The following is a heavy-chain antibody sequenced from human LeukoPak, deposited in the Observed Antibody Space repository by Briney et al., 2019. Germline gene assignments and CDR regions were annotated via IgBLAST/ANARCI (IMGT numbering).Heavy chain of an antibody. V-gene: IGHV3-23*01. J-gene: IGHJ4*02. D-gene: IGHD6-19*01. CDR2: ISGSGSAS. CDR1: GFTFSSYA. CDR3: TKARYSNAWDYSDY. Sequence: PGGSLTLSCVGSGFTFSSYAMNWVRQAPGKGLEWVSGISGSGSASYYADSVKGRFTISRDNSRNTLYLQMNYLSVDDTAVYYCTKARYSNAWDYSDYWGQGTLVTVSS.